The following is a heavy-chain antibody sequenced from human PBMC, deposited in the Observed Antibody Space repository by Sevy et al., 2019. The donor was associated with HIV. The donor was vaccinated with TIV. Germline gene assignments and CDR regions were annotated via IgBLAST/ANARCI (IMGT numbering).Heavy chain of an antibody. CDR2: IYPDDSDT. D-gene: IGHD3-22*01. CDR1: GYSFTSHW. Sequence: GESLKISCKGSGYSFTSHWLGWVRHMPGKGLEWMGIIYPDDSDTKYSPSFQGQVTVSADKSISTAYLQWSSLKASDTAMYYCATSRSGYCDSSGYYIYWGQGTLVTVSS. V-gene: IGHV5-51*01. J-gene: IGHJ4*02. CDR3: ATSRSGYCDSSGYYIY.